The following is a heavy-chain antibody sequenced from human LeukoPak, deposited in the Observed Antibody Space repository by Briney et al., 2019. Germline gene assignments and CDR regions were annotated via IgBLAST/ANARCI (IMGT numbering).Heavy chain of an antibody. V-gene: IGHV4-34*01. CDR1: GGSFSGYY. CDR3: ARGPGIAARPVVFYYYYYMDV. Sequence: SETLSLTCAVYGGSFSGYYWSWLRQPPGKGLEWIGEINHSGSTNYNPSLKSRVTISVDTSKNQFSLKLSSVTAADTAVYYCARGPGIAARPVVFYYYYYMDVWGKGTTVTVSS. J-gene: IGHJ6*03. D-gene: IGHD6-6*01. CDR2: INHSGST.